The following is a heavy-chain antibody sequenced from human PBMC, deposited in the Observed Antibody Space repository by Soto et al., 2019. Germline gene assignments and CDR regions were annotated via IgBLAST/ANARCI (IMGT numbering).Heavy chain of an antibody. CDR3: ARDGGLVYGGYDWGGSYYYYSMDV. J-gene: IGHJ6*03. CDR1: GFTVSSNY. V-gene: IGHV3-66*01. Sequence: GGSLRLSCAASGFTVSSNYMSWVRQAPGKGLEWVSVIYSGGSTYYADSVKGRFTISRDNSKNTLYLQMNSLRAEDTAVYYCARDGGLVYGGYDWGGSYYYYSMDVWGKGTTVTFPS. CDR2: IYSGGST. D-gene: IGHD5-12*01.